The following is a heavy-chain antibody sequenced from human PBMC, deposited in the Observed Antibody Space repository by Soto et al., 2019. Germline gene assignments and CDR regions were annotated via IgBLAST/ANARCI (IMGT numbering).Heavy chain of an antibody. J-gene: IGHJ5*02. D-gene: IGHD2-15*01. V-gene: IGHV3-23*01. CDR3: AKDRVRYCSGGSCSFDP. CDR1: GFTFSSYA. CDR2: ISGSGGST. Sequence: EVQLLESGGGLVQPGGSLRLSCAASGFTFSSYAMSWVRQAPGKGLEWVSAISGSGGSTYYADSVKGRFTISRDNSKNTLYLQMNSLRAEDTAVYYCAKDRVRYCSGGSCSFDPWGQGTLVTVSS.